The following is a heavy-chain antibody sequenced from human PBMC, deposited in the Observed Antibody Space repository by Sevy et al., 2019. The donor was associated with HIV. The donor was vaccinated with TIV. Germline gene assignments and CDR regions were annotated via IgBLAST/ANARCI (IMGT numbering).Heavy chain of an antibody. D-gene: IGHD1-26*01. Sequence: GGSLRLSCIGSGFSFSYYGIHWVRQSPGKGLDWFALISHDGINEYYADSLKGQFTISRDNSKNTVYLELNSLRNEDTAIYFCANAYSGSYSHSYLYALDVWGQGTTVTVSS. J-gene: IGHJ6*02. CDR2: ISHDGINE. CDR3: ANAYSGSYSHSYLYALDV. V-gene: IGHV3-30*18. CDR1: GFSFSYYG.